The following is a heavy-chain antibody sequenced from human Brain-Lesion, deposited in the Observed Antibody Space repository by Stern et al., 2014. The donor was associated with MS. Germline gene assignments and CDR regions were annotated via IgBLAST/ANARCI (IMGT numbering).Heavy chain of an antibody. J-gene: IGHJ4*02. CDR2: IFPRDSNT. CDR1: GYLFDDYW. V-gene: IGHV5-51*03. D-gene: IGHD5-12*01. Sequence: VQLVESGAEVKKPGESLKISCEASGYLFDDYWIGWVRQMSGRGLELVAIIFPRDSNTRYSPSVQGQVTLSADKSISTAYLQWSTLRASAPALYYCARSPATPSGYDRFDYWGQGALVTVSS. CDR3: ARSPATPSGYDRFDY.